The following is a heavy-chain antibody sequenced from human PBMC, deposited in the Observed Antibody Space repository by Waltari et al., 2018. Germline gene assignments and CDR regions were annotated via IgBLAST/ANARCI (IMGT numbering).Heavy chain of an antibody. CDR1: GWSFGTYF. Sequence: QVELQQWGAGFLMTSETLSLTSAVYGWSFGTYFWSWIRQPPGKGLEWIGEINHSGSTTYNPPLKSRVTISADKSKNHFSLKLSSVTAADTAVYYCARVVLDRNDAFDIWGQGTAVTISS. V-gene: IGHV4-34*01. J-gene: IGHJ3*02. CDR3: ARVVLDRNDAFDI. CDR2: INHSGST. D-gene: IGHD2-15*01.